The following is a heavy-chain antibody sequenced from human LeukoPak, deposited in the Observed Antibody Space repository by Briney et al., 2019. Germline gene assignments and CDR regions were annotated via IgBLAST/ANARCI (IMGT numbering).Heavy chain of an antibody. Sequence: PGGSLRLSCTASGFTLSSYEMSWIRQAPGKGLEWVSAISGSGGSTYYADSVKGRFTISRDNSKNTLYLQMNSLRAEDTAVYYCAKSEEYFDSEFDAFDIWGQGTMVTVSS. CDR2: ISGSGGST. V-gene: IGHV3-23*01. CDR1: GFTLSSYE. D-gene: IGHD3-9*01. J-gene: IGHJ3*02. CDR3: AKSEEYFDSEFDAFDI.